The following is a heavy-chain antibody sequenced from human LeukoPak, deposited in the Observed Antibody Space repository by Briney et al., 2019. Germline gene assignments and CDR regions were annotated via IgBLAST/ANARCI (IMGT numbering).Heavy chain of an antibody. CDR2: INSDGTNI. V-gene: IGHV3-74*01. CDR3: ARAMGALGDY. CDR1: GFTFSTYW. Sequence: GGSLRLSCAASGFTFSTYWMHWVRQAPGKGLVWVSRINSDGTNIRYADSVKGRFTISRDNAKNSLYLQMNSLRAEDTAVYYCARAMGALGDYWGQGTLVTVSS. J-gene: IGHJ4*02. D-gene: IGHD1-26*01.